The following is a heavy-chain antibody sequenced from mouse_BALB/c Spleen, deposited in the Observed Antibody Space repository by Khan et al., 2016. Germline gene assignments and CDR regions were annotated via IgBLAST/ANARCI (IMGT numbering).Heavy chain of an antibody. CDR2: INPYNGDT. V-gene: IGHV1-20*02. D-gene: IGHD1-1*01. CDR1: GYSFIGYF. Sequence: VQLKESGPELVKPGTSVKISCKASGYSFIGYFMNWVMQSHGKSLEWIGRINPYNGDTFYNQKFKGKATLTVDKSSSTAHMELRSLASEDSAVYYAARDCGSPRGAMDYWGQGTSVTVSS. J-gene: IGHJ4*01. CDR3: ARDCGSPRGAMDY.